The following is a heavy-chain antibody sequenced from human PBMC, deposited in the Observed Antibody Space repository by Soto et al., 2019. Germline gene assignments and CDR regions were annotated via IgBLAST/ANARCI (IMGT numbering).Heavy chain of an antibody. CDR3: ATRFRCRSTSCPYSWFDP. V-gene: IGHV5-51*01. J-gene: IGHJ5*02. CDR2: IYPGDSDT. D-gene: IGHD2-2*01. Sequence: PGESLEISCKGSGYSFTSYWIGWVRQMPGKGLGWMGIIYPGDSDTRYSPSFQGQVTISADKSISTAYLQWSSLKDWDTAMYYCATRFRCRSTSCPYSWFDPWGQGTLVTVSS. CDR1: GYSFTSYW.